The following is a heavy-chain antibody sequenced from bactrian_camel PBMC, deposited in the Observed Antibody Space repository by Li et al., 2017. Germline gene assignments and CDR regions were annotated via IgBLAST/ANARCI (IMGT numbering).Heavy chain of an antibody. CDR2: IGSTGVT. Sequence: QLVESGGGSVQSGGSLRLSCAASKYSQSTNCLAWFRQARDNEREAVATIGSTGVTMYAGSVKGRFTISQDSAKNTVYLEMNSLKPEDTAMYYCKTSPSIFAVVLSGDSWCDVYWGQGTQVTVS. CDR1: KYSQSTNC. CDR3: KTSPSIFAVVLSGDSWCDVY. D-gene: IGHD3*01. V-gene: IGHV3S53*01. J-gene: IGHJ4*01.